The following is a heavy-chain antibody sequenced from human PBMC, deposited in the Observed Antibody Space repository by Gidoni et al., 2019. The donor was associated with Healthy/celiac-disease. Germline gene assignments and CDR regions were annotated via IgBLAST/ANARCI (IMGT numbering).Heavy chain of an antibody. CDR1: GFTFSSYE. Sequence: EVQLVESGGGLVQPGGSLRLSCAASGFTFSSYEMNWVRQAPGKGLEWVSYISSSGSTIYYADSVKGRFTISRDNAKNSLYLQMNSLRAEDTAVYYCASGRDSGWFNDYWGQGTLVTVSS. V-gene: IGHV3-48*03. J-gene: IGHJ4*02. CDR2: ISSSGSTI. CDR3: ASGRDSGWFNDY. D-gene: IGHD6-19*01.